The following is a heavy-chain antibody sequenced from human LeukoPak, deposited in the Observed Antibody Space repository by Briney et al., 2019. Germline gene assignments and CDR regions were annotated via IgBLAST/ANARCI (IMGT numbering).Heavy chain of an antibody. J-gene: IGHJ4*02. CDR3: ARAPSYGDYFDY. CDR1: GFTFSSYS. D-gene: IGHD4-17*01. Sequence: GGSLRLSCAASGFTFSSYSMNWVRQAPGKGLEWVSSISSSSSYIYYADSVKGRFTIPRDNAKNSLYLQMNSLRAEDTAVYYCARAPSYGDYFDYWGQGTLVTVSS. V-gene: IGHV3-21*01. CDR2: ISSSSSYI.